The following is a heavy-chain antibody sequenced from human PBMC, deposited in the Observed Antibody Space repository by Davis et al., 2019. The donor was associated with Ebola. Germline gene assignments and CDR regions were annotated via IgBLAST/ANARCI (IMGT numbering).Heavy chain of an antibody. CDR2: INSDGSST. CDR3: ARGLAARPGGYYYYYGMDV. V-gene: IGHV3-74*01. D-gene: IGHD6-6*01. J-gene: IGHJ6*02. Sequence: PGGSLRLSCAASGFTFSSYWMHWVRQAPGKGLVWVSRINSDGSSTSYADSVKGRFTISRDNAKNTLYLQMNSLRAEDTAVYYCARGLAARPGGYYYYYGMDVWGQGTTVTVSS. CDR1: GFTFSSYW.